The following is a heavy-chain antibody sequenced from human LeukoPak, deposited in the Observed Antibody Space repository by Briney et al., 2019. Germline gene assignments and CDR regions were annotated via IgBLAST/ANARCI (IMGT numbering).Heavy chain of an antibody. Sequence: SVKVSCKASGGTFSSYAISWVRQAPGQGLEWMGGIIPIFGTANYAQKFQGRVTITADKSTSTAYMELSSLRAEDTAVYYCAKTGTTMSRNWYFDLWGRGTLVTVSS. D-gene: IGHD1-7*01. J-gene: IGHJ2*01. CDR1: GGTFSSYA. V-gene: IGHV1-69*06. CDR2: IIPIFGTA. CDR3: AKTGTTMSRNWYFDL.